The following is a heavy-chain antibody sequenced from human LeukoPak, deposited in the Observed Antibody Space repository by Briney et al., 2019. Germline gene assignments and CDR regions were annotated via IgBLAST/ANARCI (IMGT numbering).Heavy chain of an antibody. CDR2: INPNSGGT. D-gene: IGHD3-3*01. J-gene: IGHJ4*02. CDR1: GYTFTGYY. CDR3: ARDRGYNFWSGYYQD. V-gene: IGHV1-2*02. Sequence: ASVKLSCTASGYTFTGYYMHWVRQAPGQGLEWIGWINPNSGGTNYAHNFKGRFTITRDKSNSTAYLELNSLRSDDTAAYYCARDRGYNFWSGYYQDWGQGTLVTVSS.